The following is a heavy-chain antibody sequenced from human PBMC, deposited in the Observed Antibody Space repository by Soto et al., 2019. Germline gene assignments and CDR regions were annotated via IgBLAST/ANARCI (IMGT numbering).Heavy chain of an antibody. J-gene: IGHJ3*01. CDR1: GFDFSTYA. CDR2: IGEGGVSR. V-gene: IGHV3-23*01. CDR3: AKHQIAMIVVKIYFGA. D-gene: IGHD3-22*01. Sequence: EVRLLESGGGLVQPGGSLRLSCVASGFDFSTYAMSWVRQAPGKGLEWVSVIGEGGVSRVYADAVKGRFTISRDNSKNTLYLQMTSLRVDDTAMYYCAKHQIAMIVVKIYFGAWGQGTTVTVSS.